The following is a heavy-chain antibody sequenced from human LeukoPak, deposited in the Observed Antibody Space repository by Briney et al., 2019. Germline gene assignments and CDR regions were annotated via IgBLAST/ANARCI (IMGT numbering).Heavy chain of an antibody. CDR3: APSGWYGPFDY. Sequence: TGGSLRLSCAASGFTFGTYAMSWVRQAPGKGLEWVSVITSGGSAYYADSVKGRFTISRDNSKNTLYLQMNSLRAEDTAEYYCAPSGWYGPFDYWGQGTLVTVSS. CDR2: ITSGGSA. D-gene: IGHD6-19*01. CDR1: GFTFGTYA. V-gene: IGHV3-23*01. J-gene: IGHJ4*02.